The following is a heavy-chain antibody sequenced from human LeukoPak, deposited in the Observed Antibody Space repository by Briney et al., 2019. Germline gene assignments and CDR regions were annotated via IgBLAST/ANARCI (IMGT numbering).Heavy chain of an antibody. CDR2: INSDGRTT. J-gene: IGHJ6*02. Sequence: GGSLRLSRATSGFTFSTYWMHWVRQTPGKELEWVARINSDGRTTVYADSVRGRFAISRDNAKNTLYLQMNSLRAEDTAVYYCTSDSPDYGMDVWAKGPRSSSP. V-gene: IGHV3-74*01. CDR3: TSDSPDYGMDV. CDR1: GFTFSTYW.